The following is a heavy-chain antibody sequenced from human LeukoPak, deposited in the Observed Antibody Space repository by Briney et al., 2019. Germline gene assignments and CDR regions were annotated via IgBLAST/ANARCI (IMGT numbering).Heavy chain of an antibody. CDR1: GGTFSSYA. CDR2: ISAYNGNT. J-gene: IGHJ4*02. CDR3: ARLVGTDLVLSY. D-gene: IGHD2-8*02. Sequence: AAVKVSCKASGGTFSSYAISWVRQAPGQGLEWMGWISAYNGNTNYAQKPQGRVTMTTDTSTSTAYMELRNLRSEDTAVYYCARLVGTDLVLSYWGQGTLVTVSS. V-gene: IGHV1-18*01.